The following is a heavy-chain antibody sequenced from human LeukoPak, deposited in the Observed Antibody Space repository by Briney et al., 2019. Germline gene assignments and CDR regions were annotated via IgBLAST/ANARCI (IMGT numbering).Heavy chain of an antibody. Sequence: ASVKVSCRASGYTFTGYYMHWVRQAPGQGLEWMGRINPNSGGTSYAQKFQGRVTMTRDTSTSTVYMELSSLRSEDTAVYYCARAVAVTRFFFDYWGQGTLVTVSS. D-gene: IGHD4-17*01. V-gene: IGHV1-2*06. CDR1: GYTFTGYY. CDR2: INPNSGGT. J-gene: IGHJ4*02. CDR3: ARAVAVTRFFFDY.